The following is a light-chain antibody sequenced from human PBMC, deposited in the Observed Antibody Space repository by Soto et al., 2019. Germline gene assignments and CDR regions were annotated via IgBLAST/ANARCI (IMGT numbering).Light chain of an antibody. Sequence: QSALTQPASVSGSPGQSITISCTGTSTDVGGYNYVSWYQQHPGKAPKLMIYDVSNRPSGVSNRFSGSKSGNTASLTISGLQAEDEAEYYCSSYTSSSIRYVFGSGTKVTV. J-gene: IGLJ1*01. CDR3: SSYTSSSIRYV. CDR2: DVS. CDR1: STDVGGYNY. V-gene: IGLV2-14*01.